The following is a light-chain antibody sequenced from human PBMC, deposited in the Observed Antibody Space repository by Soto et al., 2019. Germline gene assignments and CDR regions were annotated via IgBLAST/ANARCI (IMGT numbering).Light chain of an antibody. Sequence: QSALTQPASVSGSPGQSITISCTGTTNDVGGYTYVSWYQQHPGKAPKLIISEVSNRPSGVSHRFSGSKSGNTASLTISGLQADDEADYYCSSYTSSSTLVFGGGTKLTVL. J-gene: IGLJ3*02. CDR2: EVS. CDR3: SSYTSSSTLV. V-gene: IGLV2-14*01. CDR1: TNDVGGYTY.